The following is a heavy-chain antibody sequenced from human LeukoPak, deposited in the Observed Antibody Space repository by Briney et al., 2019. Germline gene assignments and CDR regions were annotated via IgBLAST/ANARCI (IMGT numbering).Heavy chain of an antibody. Sequence: GGSLRLSCAASGFTFSSYGMHWVRQAPGKGLEWVAVISYDGSNKYYADSVRGRFTISRDNSKNTLYLQMNSLRVEATAVYYCATLWDPVAGTTQPLLWGQGTLVTVSS. CDR1: GFTFSSYG. J-gene: IGHJ4*02. CDR2: ISYDGSNK. D-gene: IGHD6-19*01. CDR3: ATLWDPVAGTTQPLL. V-gene: IGHV3-30*03.